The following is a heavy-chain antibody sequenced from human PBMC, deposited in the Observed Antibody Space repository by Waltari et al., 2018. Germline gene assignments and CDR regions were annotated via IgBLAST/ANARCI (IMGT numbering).Heavy chain of an antibody. CDR1: GGSISSSSYY. V-gene: IGHV4-39*07. J-gene: IGHJ5*02. D-gene: IGHD3-10*01. Sequence: QLQLQESGPGLVKPSETLSLTCTVSGGSISSSSYYWGWIRQPPGKGLEWIGSIYYSGSTYYNPSLKSRVTISVDTSKNQFSRKLSSVTAADTAVYYCAREVTGRVGWFDPWGQGTLVTVSS. CDR3: AREVTGRVGWFDP. CDR2: IYYSGST.